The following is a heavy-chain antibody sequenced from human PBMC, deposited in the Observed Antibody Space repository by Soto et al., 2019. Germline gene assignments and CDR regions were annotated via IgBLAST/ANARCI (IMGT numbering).Heavy chain of an antibody. J-gene: IGHJ4*02. CDR1: VGTFGSYA. CDR3: ARKRDGYNYFIDY. CDR2: IIPIFGTA. D-gene: IGHD1-1*01. V-gene: IGHV1-69*01. Sequence: NVSCKATVGTFGSYAISWVPQAPGQGLAWMGGIIPIFGTANYAQKCQGSVTIAEDETSRTVQMELSSLRSEDTDVYYCARKRDGYNYFIDYWGQGTLVTVSS.